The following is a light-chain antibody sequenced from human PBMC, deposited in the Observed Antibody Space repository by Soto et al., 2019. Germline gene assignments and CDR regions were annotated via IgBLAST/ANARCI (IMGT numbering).Light chain of an antibody. J-gene: IGKJ3*01. CDR3: QESHTTLMST. V-gene: IGKV1-39*01. CDR1: QSISSY. Sequence: DIQMTQSPSSLSASVGDRVTITCRASQSISSYLNWYQQKPGKAPKLLIYAASHLESGVPSRFSGSGSGTEFTLTINRLQPEDFATYYCQESHTTLMSTFGPGTKVD. CDR2: AAS.